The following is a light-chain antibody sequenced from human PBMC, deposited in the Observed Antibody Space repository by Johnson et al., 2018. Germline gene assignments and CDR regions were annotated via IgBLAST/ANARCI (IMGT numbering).Light chain of an antibody. CDR3: GTWDSSLSAGNV. J-gene: IGLJ1*01. V-gene: IGLV1-51*02. CDR2: ENN. CDR1: SSNIGNNY. Sequence: QSVLTQPPSVSAAPGQKVTISCSGSSSNIGNNYVSWYQQLPGTAPKLLLYENNKRPSGIPARFSGYKSGHSATHSITGLQTGDEDYYYCGTWDSSLSAGNVFGTGTKVTVL.